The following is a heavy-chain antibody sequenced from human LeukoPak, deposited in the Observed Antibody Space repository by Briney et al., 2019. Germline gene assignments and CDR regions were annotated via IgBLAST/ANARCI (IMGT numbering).Heavy chain of an antibody. CDR3: ARALYYYGSGSYYFDY. D-gene: IGHD3-10*01. CDR1: GFTFSSYD. Sequence: GGSLRLSRAASGFTFSSYDMHWVRQATGKGLEWVSAIGTAGDTYYPGSVKGRFTISRENAKNSLYLQMNSLRAGDTAVYYCARALYYYGSGSYYFDYWGQGTLVTVSS. V-gene: IGHV3-13*01. J-gene: IGHJ4*02. CDR2: IGTAGDT.